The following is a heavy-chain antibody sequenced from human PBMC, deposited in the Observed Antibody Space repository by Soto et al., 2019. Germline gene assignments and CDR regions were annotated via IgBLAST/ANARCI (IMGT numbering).Heavy chain of an antibody. D-gene: IGHD2-2*01. CDR2: IYYSGST. J-gene: IGHJ2*01. CDR1: GGSISSGGYY. Sequence: QVQLQESGPGLVKPSQTLSLTCTVSGGSISSGGYYWSWIRQHPGKGLEWIGYIYYSGSTYYNPSLKSRVTISVDTSKNQFSLKLSSVTAADTAVYYCARGYCSSTSCYLSNWYFDLWGRGTMVTVSS. V-gene: IGHV4-31*03. CDR3: ARGYCSSTSCYLSNWYFDL.